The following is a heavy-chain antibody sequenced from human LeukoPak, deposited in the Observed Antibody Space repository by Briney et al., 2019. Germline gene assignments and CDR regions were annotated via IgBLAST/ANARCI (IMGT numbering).Heavy chain of an antibody. Sequence: GGSLRLSCAASGFTFSSYSMNWVRQAPGKGLEWVSSISSSSSYIYYADSVKGRFTISRDNAKNSLYLQMNSLRAEDTAVYYCASNRLLSHASDIWGQGTMVTVSS. J-gene: IGHJ3*02. D-gene: IGHD2/OR15-2a*01. CDR3: ASNRLLSHASDI. CDR2: ISSSSSYI. CDR1: GFTFSSYS. V-gene: IGHV3-21*01.